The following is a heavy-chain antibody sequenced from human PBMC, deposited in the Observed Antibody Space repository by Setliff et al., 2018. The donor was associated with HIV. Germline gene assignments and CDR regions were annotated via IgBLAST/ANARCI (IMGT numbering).Heavy chain of an antibody. CDR1: GFTFSSYA. J-gene: IGHJ3*02. CDR3: AKVLAFGINVFDI. D-gene: IGHD3-10*01. Sequence: PGGSLRLPCAASGFTFSSYAMGWGRQDPGKGLEWVSTIGSVGGPTHYAESVKGRFTISKDNSKNTLYLQMSSLRDEDTAVYDCAKVLAFGINVFDIWGQGTMVTVSS. CDR2: IGSVGGPT. V-gene: IGHV3-23*01.